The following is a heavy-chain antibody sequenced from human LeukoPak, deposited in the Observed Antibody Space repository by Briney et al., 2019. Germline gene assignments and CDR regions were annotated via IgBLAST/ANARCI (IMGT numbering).Heavy chain of an antibody. CDR3: TRGAMIPQYSQH. Sequence: PGGSLRLSCVISGYTFTHYGFHWVRQAPGKGLEWVAVIYSGGSTNYADSVKGRFTISRDNSKNTLYLLMNSLITEDTALYYCTRGAMIPQYSQHWGQGTLVTVSS. V-gene: IGHV3-66*01. CDR2: IYSGGST. CDR1: GYTFTHYG. J-gene: IGHJ1*01. D-gene: IGHD5-12*01.